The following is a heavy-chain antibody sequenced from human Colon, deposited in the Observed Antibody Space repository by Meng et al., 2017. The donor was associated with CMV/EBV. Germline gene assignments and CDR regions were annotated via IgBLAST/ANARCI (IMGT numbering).Heavy chain of an antibody. CDR3: ARENGFRREGAGNLDD. Sequence: ASVKVSCKGSGYTFSGYYIHWVRQAPGQGLEWVGWINANSGATNYGTTFQGRVTLTRDTSIRTAYLELTSLKSDDTAVYYCARENGFRREGAGNLDDWGQGTLVTVSS. V-gene: IGHV1-2*02. CDR1: GYTFSGYY. CDR2: INANSGAT. J-gene: IGHJ4*02. D-gene: IGHD2-8*01.